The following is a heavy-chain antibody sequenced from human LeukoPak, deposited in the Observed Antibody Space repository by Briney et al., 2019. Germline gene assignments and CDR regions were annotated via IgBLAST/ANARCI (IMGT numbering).Heavy chain of an antibody. Sequence: SETLSLTCTVSGGSISSYYWSWIRQPPGKGLEWIGYIYYSGSTYYNPSLKSRVTISVDTSKNQFSLKLSSVTAADTAVYYCARSRLRLGELFVWGQGTLVTVSS. J-gene: IGHJ4*02. D-gene: IGHD3-16*01. CDR2: IYYSGST. CDR3: ARSRLRLGELFV. V-gene: IGHV4-59*04. CDR1: GGSISSYY.